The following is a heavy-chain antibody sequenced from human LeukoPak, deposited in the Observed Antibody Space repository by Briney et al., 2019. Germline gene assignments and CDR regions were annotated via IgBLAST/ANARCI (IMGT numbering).Heavy chain of an antibody. V-gene: IGHV3-53*01. Sequence: GSLRLSCAASGFTFSSYWMHWVRQAPGKGLEWVSVIYSGGSTYYADSVKGRFTISRDNSKNTLYLQMNSLRAEDTAVYYCARGIVDFDYWGQGTLVTVSS. J-gene: IGHJ4*02. CDR3: ARGIVDFDY. CDR1: GFTFSSYW. CDR2: IYSGGST. D-gene: IGHD2-15*01.